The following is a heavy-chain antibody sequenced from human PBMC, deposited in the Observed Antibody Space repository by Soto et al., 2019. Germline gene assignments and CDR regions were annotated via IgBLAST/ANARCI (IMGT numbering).Heavy chain of an antibody. Sequence: GESLKISCKGSGYSFTSYWIGWVRQIPGKGLEWMGIIYPGDSDTRYSPSFQGQVTISADKSISSAYLQWSSLKASDTAMYYCARDQGRYCSGGICYAMSIPPYYTGRDVWGQGTTVTLSS. CDR2: IYPGDSDT. J-gene: IGHJ6*02. V-gene: IGHV5-51*01. CDR3: ARDQGRYCSGGICYAMSIPPYYTGRDV. CDR1: GYSFTSYW. D-gene: IGHD2-15*01.